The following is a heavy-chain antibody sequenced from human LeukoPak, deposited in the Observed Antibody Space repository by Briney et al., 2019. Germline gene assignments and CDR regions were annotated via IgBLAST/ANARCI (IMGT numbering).Heavy chain of an antibody. J-gene: IGHJ4*02. V-gene: IGHV1-18*01. D-gene: IGHD3-22*01. CDR2: ISAYNGNT. CDR1: CYTFTSYG. CDR3: TRSPMKVVVTKIPLFDY. Sequence: GASVKVSCKPSCYTFTSYGISWVRQAPGHGLEWMGWISAYNGNTNYTQKLQRRVAVTTDTSTSTASTELRSLRSEDTRVYYCTRSPMKVVVTKIPLFDYWGQGTLVTVSS.